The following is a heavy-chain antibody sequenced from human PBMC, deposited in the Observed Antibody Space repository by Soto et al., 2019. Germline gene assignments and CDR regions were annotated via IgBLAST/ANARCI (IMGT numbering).Heavy chain of an antibody. CDR2: INSDGSVS. D-gene: IGHD2-15*01. CDR1: GFTFSNYW. J-gene: IGHJ6*03. CDR3: ARGDCVGGTCYSLAGSFYYYMDV. V-gene: IGHV3-74*01. Sequence: EVQLVESGGGLVQPGGSLRLSCAASGFTFSNYWMYWVRQAPGKGLVGVSRINSDGSVSSYADSVKGRLTISRDNVKNTLYLQMDSLSAEDTAVYYCARGDCVGGTCYSLAGSFYYYMDVWGKGTTVTVFS.